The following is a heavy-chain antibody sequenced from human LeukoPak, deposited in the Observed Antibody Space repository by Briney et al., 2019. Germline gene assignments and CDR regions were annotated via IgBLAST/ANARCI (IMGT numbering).Heavy chain of an antibody. V-gene: IGHV3-21*01. J-gene: IGHJ4*02. CDR2: ISSSSSYI. CDR1: GFTFSSYS. CDR3: ARDPSGWYFVDY. D-gene: IGHD6-19*01. Sequence: GGSLRLSCAASGFTFSSYSMNWVRQAPGKGLEWVSSISSSSSYIYYADSVKGRFTISRDNAKNSLYLQVNSLRAEDTAVYYCARDPSGWYFVDYWGQGTLVTVSS.